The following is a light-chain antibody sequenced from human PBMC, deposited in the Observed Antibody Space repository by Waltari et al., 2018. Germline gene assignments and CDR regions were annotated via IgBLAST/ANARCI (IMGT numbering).Light chain of an antibody. J-gene: IGLJ1*01. CDR2: DNI. CDR1: SSKLRGGYG. V-gene: IGLV1-40*01. CDR3: SSYTRTTTLYV. Sequence: QSVLTQPPSVSGAPGQRVTIPCTGSSSKLRGGYGVHWYQQFPGTVPKLLIYDNINRPSGVSNRFSGSKSGNTASLTISGLQAEDEADYYCSSYTRTTTLYVFGTGTKVTVL.